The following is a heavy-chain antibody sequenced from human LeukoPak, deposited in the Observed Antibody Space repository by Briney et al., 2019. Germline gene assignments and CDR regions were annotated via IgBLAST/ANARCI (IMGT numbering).Heavy chain of an antibody. CDR1: GFTFSSYA. CDR3: AKVLYYDFWSGYYYIDY. CDR2: ISGSGGST. D-gene: IGHD3-3*01. V-gene: IGHV3-23*01. J-gene: IGHJ4*02. Sequence: PGGSLRLSCAASGFTFSSYAMSWVPQAPGKGLEWVSAISGSGGSTYYADSVKGRFTISRDNSKNTLYLQMNSLRAEDTAVYYCAKVLYYDFWSGYYYIDYLVQGTLVTVSS.